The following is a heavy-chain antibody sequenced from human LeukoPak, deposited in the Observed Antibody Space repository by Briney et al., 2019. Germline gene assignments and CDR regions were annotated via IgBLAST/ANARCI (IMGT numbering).Heavy chain of an antibody. CDR2: IYYGGST. J-gene: IGHJ6*02. Sequence: SETLSLTCTVSGGSISSYYWSWIRQPPGKGLEWIGYIYYGGSTNYNPSLKSRVTISVDTSKNQFSLKLSSVTAADTAVYYCARVPYDYVWGSYRFPYYYGMDVWGQGTTVTVSS. D-gene: IGHD3-16*02. CDR1: GGSISSYY. CDR3: ARVPYDYVWGSYRFPYYYGMDV. V-gene: IGHV4-59*01.